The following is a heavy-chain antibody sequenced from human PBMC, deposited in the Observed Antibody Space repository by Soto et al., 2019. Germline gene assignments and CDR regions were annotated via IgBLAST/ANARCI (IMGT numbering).Heavy chain of an antibody. Sequence: EVQLLESGGGLVQPGGSLRLPCAASGFGFHSFAMSWVRQTPGTGLEWVAGINGGGDATYYTDSVRGRFTISIDNFKNTLYLQMDSLRAEDTAAYYCAKESAATGIPFFDYRGQGTLVTVSS. CDR3: AKESAATGIPFFDY. CDR2: INGGGDAT. J-gene: IGHJ4*02. CDR1: GFGFHSFA. D-gene: IGHD6-13*01. V-gene: IGHV3-23*01.